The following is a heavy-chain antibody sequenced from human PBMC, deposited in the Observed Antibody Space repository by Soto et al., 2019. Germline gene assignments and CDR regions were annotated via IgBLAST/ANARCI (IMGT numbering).Heavy chain of an antibody. J-gene: IGHJ6*03. Sequence: QVQLVQSGAEVKKPGSSVRVSCKASGDIFSNYTISWVRQAPGQGLEWMGRIIPILDVANYPLRFQGRVTITADKSTSTVYMELSSLRSEDTAIYYCARVKTDSGSYEGDDDMDGWGKGTTVTVSS. V-gene: IGHV1-69*02. CDR2: IIPILDVA. D-gene: IGHD3-10*01. CDR3: ARVKTDSGSYEGDDDMDG. CDR1: GDIFSNYT.